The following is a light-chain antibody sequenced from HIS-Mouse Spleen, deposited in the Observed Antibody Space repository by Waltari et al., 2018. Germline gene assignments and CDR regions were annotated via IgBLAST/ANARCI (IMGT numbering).Light chain of an antibody. CDR1: QSLVHSSEDTN. CDR3: MQGTHWPMYT. V-gene: IGKV2-30*02. Sequence: DVVMTQSPLSLPVTFGQPASILCRSSQSLVHSSEDTNLNWFQRRPGQSPRRLIYKVSNRDSGVPDRISGSGSGTDFTLKISRVEAEDVGVYYCMQGTHWPMYTFGQGTKLEIK. CDR2: KVS. J-gene: IGKJ2*01.